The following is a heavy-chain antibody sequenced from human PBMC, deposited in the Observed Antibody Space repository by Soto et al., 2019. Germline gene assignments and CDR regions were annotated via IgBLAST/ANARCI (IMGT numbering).Heavy chain of an antibody. CDR1: GFTFSSYW. D-gene: IGHD3-22*01. CDR3: ARGYYDSSGYTGFDY. J-gene: IGHJ4*02. V-gene: IGHV3-74*01. CDR2: INSDGSST. Sequence: GGSLRLSCAASGFTFSSYWMHWVRQAPGKGLVWVSRINSDGSSTSYADSVKGRFTISRDNAKNSLYLQMNSLRAEDTAVYYCARGYYDSSGYTGFDYWGQGTLVTVSS.